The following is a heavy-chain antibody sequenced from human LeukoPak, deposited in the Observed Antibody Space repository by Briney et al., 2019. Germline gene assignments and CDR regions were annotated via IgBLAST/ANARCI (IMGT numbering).Heavy chain of an antibody. CDR1: GGSISTHY. CDR2: IYYGGST. CDR3: ARHVDGFNNIDAFDI. J-gene: IGHJ3*02. Sequence: SETLSLTCSVSGGSISTHYWSWIRQPPGKGLEWIGYIYYGGSTNYNPSLKSRVTISVDTSKNQFSLKLRSVTAADTAVYHCARHVDGFNNIDAFDIWGQGTMVTVSS. D-gene: IGHD1-14*01. V-gene: IGHV4-59*08.